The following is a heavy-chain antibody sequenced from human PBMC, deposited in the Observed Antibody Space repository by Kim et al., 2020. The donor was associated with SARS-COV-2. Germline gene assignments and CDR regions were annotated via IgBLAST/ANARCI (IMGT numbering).Heavy chain of an antibody. CDR3: ARDLRPPYYYDSSGPAEY. V-gene: IGHV1-46*01. D-gene: IGHD3-22*01. CDR1: GYTFTSYY. J-gene: IGHJ4*02. Sequence: ASVKVSCKASGYTFTSYYMHWVRQAPGQGLEWMGIINPSGGSTSYAQKFQGRVTMTRDTSTSTVYMELSSLRSEDTAVYYCARDLRPPYYYDSSGPAEYWGQGTLVTVSS. CDR2: INPSGGST.